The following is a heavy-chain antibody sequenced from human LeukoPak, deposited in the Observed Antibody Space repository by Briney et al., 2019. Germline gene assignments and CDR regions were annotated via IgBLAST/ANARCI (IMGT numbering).Heavy chain of an antibody. CDR3: ASWLANDYGDHDAFDI. Sequence: SGTLSLTCAVSGGSISSSNWWSWVRQPPGKGLEWIGEIYHSGSTNYNPSLKSRVTISVDKSKNQFSLKLSSVTAADTAVYYCASWLANDYGDHDAFDIWGQGTMVTVSS. V-gene: IGHV4-4*02. D-gene: IGHD4-17*01. CDR1: GGSISSSNW. J-gene: IGHJ3*02. CDR2: IYHSGST.